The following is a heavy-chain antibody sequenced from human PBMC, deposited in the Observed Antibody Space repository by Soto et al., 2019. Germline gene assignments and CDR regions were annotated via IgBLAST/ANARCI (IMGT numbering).Heavy chain of an antibody. CDR3: AMVDVYVTPSPQDV. CDR2: LNTYNGNT. V-gene: IGHV1-18*01. Sequence: QVQLVQSGAEVKNPGASVKVSCKASGYTFTRYGIGWARQAPGPGLEWMGWLNTYNGNTNYAQNVQGRVTLTTDTSTSTAYMELRSLRSNDTAIDYCAMVDVYVTPSPQDVWGQGTTVIVSS. J-gene: IGHJ6*02. CDR1: GYTFTRYG. D-gene: IGHD3-16*01.